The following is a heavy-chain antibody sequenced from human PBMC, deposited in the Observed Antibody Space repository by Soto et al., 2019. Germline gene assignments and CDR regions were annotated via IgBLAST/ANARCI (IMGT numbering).Heavy chain of an antibody. Sequence: QVQLQESGPGLVKPSQTLSLTCTVSGGSISSGGYYWSWIRQHPGKGLEWIGYIYYSGSTYYNPSLKRRVTISVDTSKNQFSLKLSSVTAADTAVYYCARVHGFRGYYYYMDVWGKGTTVTVSS. D-gene: IGHD3-10*01. V-gene: IGHV4-31*03. CDR3: ARVHGFRGYYYYMDV. J-gene: IGHJ6*03. CDR2: IYYSGST. CDR1: GGSISSGGYY.